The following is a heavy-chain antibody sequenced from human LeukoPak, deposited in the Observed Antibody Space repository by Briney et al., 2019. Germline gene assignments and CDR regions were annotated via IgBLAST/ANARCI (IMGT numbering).Heavy chain of an antibody. CDR3: ARYVGYCSATTCRGNWFDP. V-gene: IGHV1-18*01. CDR2: ISAYNGNT. Sequence: GASVKVSCKASGYTFTSYGISWVRQAPGQGLEWMGWISAYNGNTNYAQKLQGRVTLTRDTSTSTVYMELSSLRSEDTAVYYCARYVGYCSATTCRGNWFDPWGQGTLVTVSS. D-gene: IGHD2-2*01. CDR1: GYTFTSYG. J-gene: IGHJ5*02.